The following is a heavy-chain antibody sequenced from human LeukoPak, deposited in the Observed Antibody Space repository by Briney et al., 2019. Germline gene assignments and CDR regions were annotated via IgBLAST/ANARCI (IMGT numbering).Heavy chain of an antibody. CDR1: GGTFSSYA. Sequence: ASVKVSCKASGGTFSSYAISWVRQAPGQGLEWMGRIIPILGIANYAQKFQGRVTITADKSTSTAYMELSSLRSEDTAVYYCARGTAAGIAAAGTIPRFDYWGQGTLVTVSS. V-gene: IGHV1-69*04. CDR2: IIPILGIA. CDR3: ARGTAAGIAAAGTIPRFDY. D-gene: IGHD6-13*01. J-gene: IGHJ4*02.